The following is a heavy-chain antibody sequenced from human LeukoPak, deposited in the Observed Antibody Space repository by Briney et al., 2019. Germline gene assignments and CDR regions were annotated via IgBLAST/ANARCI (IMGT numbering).Heavy chain of an antibody. V-gene: IGHV3-30*02. CDR3: ARVLRSEVAVASNYYYYYYMDV. D-gene: IGHD6-19*01. J-gene: IGHJ6*03. CDR2: IRYDGSNK. CDR1: GFTFSSYG. Sequence: GGSLRLSCAASGFTFSSYGMHWVRQAPGKGLEGVAFIRYDGSNKYYADSVKGRFTISRDNSKNTLYLQMNRLRAEDTAVYYCARVLRSEVAVASNYYYYYYMDVWGKGTTVTVSS.